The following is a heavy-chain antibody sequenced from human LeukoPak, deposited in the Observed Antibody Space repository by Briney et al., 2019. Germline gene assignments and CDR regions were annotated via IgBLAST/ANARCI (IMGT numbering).Heavy chain of an antibody. J-gene: IGHJ4*02. CDR2: ISGSGGST. Sequence: PGGSLRLSCAASGFTFSSYAMSWVRQAPGKGLEWVSAISGSGGSTYYADSVKGRFTISRDNSKNTLYLQMNSLRAEDTAVYYCAKDPVLLWFGELSRLVDYWGQGTLVTVSS. V-gene: IGHV3-23*01. D-gene: IGHD3-10*01. CDR1: GFTFSSYA. CDR3: AKDPVLLWFGELSRLVDY.